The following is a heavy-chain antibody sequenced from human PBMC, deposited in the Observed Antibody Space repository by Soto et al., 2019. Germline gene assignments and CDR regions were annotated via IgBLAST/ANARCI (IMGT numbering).Heavy chain of an antibody. CDR3: ARAGDPYAHYYVRHDY. CDR1: GFTFSNYW. V-gene: IGHV3-7*03. CDR2: MKPDGSEK. J-gene: IGHJ4*02. D-gene: IGHD3-10*02. Sequence: RVSLRLSCAASGFTFSNYWMSWVRQAPGKGLEWVANMKPDGSEKYYVDSVRGRFTISRDNAQNSVDLQMNSLRAEDTAIYYCARAGDPYAHYYVRHDYCGQGTLVIVSS.